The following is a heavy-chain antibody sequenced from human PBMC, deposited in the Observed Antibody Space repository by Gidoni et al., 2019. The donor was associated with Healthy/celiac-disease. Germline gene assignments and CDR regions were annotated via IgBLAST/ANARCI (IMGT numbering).Heavy chain of an antibody. CDR3: ASSSYYYDSSGYQGGVGAFDI. V-gene: IGHV4-31*03. J-gene: IGHJ3*02. Sequence: QVQLQESGPGLVKPSQTLSLTCTVSGGPISSGGYYWSWNRQHPGKGLEWLGYIYYSGSTDYNPSLKSRVTISVDTSKNQFSLKLSSVTAADTAVYYCASSSYYYDSSGYQGGVGAFDIWGQGTMVTVSS. D-gene: IGHD3-22*01. CDR2: IYYSGST. CDR1: GGPISSGGYY.